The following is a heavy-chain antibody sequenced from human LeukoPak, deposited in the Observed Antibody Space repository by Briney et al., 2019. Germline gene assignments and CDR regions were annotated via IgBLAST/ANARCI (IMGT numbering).Heavy chain of an antibody. CDR3: ARGKEWEPWLADDYYYGMDD. J-gene: IGHJ6*02. D-gene: IGHD6-19*01. Sequence: GASVKVSCKASGYTFTSYDINWVRQATGQGLEWMGWMNPNSGNTGYAQKFQGRVTMTRNTSISTAYMALSSLRSEDTAVYSCARGKEWEPWLADDYYYGMDDWGQGTTVTVSS. CDR1: GYTFTSYD. CDR2: MNPNSGNT. V-gene: IGHV1-8*01.